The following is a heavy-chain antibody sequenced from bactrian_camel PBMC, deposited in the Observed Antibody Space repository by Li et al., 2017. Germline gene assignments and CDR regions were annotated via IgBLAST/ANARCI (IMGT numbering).Heavy chain of an antibody. Sequence: VQLVESGGGSVQAGGSLRLVCTGFSDRTLTMTWFRQAPGKEREAVGSLYICGHFPNYADSEKGRFTVSRDKDKNALHLQMNSLRPEDTATYFCNTNLGDSDYNVQCELRGQGTQVTVS. V-gene: IGHV3-2*01. CDR1: SDRTLT. J-gene: IGHJ4*01. CDR2: LYICGHFP. D-gene: IGHD4*01. CDR3: NTNLGDSDYNVQCEL.